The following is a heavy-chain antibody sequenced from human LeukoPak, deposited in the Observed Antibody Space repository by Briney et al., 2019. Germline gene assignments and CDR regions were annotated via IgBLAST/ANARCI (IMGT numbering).Heavy chain of an antibody. CDR3: ARVAGSADY. D-gene: IGHD6-19*01. V-gene: IGHV1-8*02. CDR2: MNPNSGYT. Sequence: ASVKVSCKASGYTFTSYGISWVRQATGQGLEWMGWMNPNSGYTGSAQKFQGRLTMTRDTSISTAYMELTSLTSEDTAMYYCARVAGSADYWGQGTLVTVSS. J-gene: IGHJ4*02. CDR1: GYTFTSYG.